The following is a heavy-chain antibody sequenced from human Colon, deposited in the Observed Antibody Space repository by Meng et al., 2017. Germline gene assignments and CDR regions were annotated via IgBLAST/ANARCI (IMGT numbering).Heavy chain of an antibody. D-gene: IGHD6-19*01. J-gene: IGHJ4*02. Sequence: VWVGVVVGGWVGTEWPVRRSCAGYGFTVSDSYMNGVRQAPGMGLEWVGFSHGNTVYYADSVKGRFPISRDNAKNSLYLQRNSLRAGDTAVYYCARGWLANWGQGTLVTVSS. V-gene: IGHV3-11*01. CDR3: ARGWLAN. CDR1: GFTVSDSY. CDR2: SHGNTV.